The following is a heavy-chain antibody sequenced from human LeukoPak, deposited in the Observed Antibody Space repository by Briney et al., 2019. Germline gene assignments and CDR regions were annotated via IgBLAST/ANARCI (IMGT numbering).Heavy chain of an antibody. J-gene: IGHJ6*03. CDR2: INPNSGGT. CDR1: GFTFTAYY. D-gene: IGHD3-3*01. CDR3: ARVGILEWSQAHYYYYMDV. Sequence: ASVKVSCKASGFTFTAYYIHWVRQAPGQGLEWMGRINPNSGGTNSAQKFQGRVTMTRDTSMNTAYMELSRLRSDDTAAYYCARVGILEWSQAHYYYYMDVWGKGTTVTVSS. V-gene: IGHV1-2*06.